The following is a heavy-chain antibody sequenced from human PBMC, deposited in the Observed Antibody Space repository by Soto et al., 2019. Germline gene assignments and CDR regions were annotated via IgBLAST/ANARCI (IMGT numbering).Heavy chain of an antibody. Sequence: QVQLQESGPGLVKPSQTLSLTCTVSGGSFSSGGYYWSRIRQHPGKGLEWLGHIYYSGSTYYNPSFESRVTISVDMSKNQFSLRLSSVTAAVTAVYYCAGYGDYEGVDISGQGTTVTVSS. J-gene: IGHJ3*02. CDR1: GGSFSSGGYY. CDR2: IYYSGST. V-gene: IGHV4-31*03. CDR3: AGYGDYEGVDI. D-gene: IGHD4-17*01.